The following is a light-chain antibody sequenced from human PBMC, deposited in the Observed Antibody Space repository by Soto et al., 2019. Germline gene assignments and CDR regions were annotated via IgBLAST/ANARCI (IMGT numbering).Light chain of an antibody. Sequence: QSALTQPASLSGSPGQSITISCTGTSSDIGAYDYVSWFQQHPGKAPKLMISEVNNRPSGVPDRFSGSKSGTSASLAISGLRTEDEADYYCAAWDDSLSGVVFGGGTKVTVL. J-gene: IGLJ2*01. CDR1: SSDIGAYDY. V-gene: IGLV2-14*01. CDR2: EVN. CDR3: AAWDDSLSGVV.